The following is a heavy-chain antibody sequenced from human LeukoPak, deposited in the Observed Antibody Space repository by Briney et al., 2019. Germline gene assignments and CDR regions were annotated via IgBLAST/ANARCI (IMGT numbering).Heavy chain of an antibody. J-gene: IGHJ4*02. CDR2: IYYSGST. Sequence: SETLSLTCTVSGGSFNNYYWSWIRQHPGKGLEWIGYIYYSGSTYYNPSLKSRVTISVDTSKNQFSLKLSSVTAADTAVYYCARDTLKGDYGALFDYWGQGTLVTVSS. D-gene: IGHD4-17*01. V-gene: IGHV4-31*03. CDR3: ARDTLKGDYGALFDY. CDR1: GGSFNNYY.